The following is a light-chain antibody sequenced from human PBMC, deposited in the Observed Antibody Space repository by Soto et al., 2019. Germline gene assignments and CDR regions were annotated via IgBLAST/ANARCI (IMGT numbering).Light chain of an antibody. Sequence: EIVMTQSPATLSVSPGERATLSCRASQSVSSNLAWYQQKPGQAPRLLIYGASTRATGFPARFSSSGSGTEFTLTISSLQSGDFAVYYCQQYNNWPYTFGQGTKLEIK. CDR2: GAS. CDR3: QQYNNWPYT. CDR1: QSVSSN. J-gene: IGKJ2*01. V-gene: IGKV3-15*01.